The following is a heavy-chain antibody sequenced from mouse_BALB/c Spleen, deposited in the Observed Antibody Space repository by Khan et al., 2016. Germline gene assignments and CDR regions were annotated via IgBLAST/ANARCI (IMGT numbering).Heavy chain of an antibody. CDR2: LFPGDGDA. J-gene: IGHJ3*01. V-gene: IGHV1-80*01. CDR1: GYAFSNYW. Sequence: QVQLQQPGAELLRPGSSVKISCKASGYAFSNYWMNWVKQRPGQGLEWIGQLFPGDGDANYNGKFKDKATLTADKSSSTAYIQLTSLTSEDSAVYFCARSPDGDYVGRFAYWGQGTLVTVSA. CDR3: ARSPDGDYVGRFAY. D-gene: IGHD2-13*01.